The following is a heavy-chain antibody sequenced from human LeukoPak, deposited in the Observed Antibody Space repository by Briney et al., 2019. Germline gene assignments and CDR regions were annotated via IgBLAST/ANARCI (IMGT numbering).Heavy chain of an antibody. D-gene: IGHD6-6*01. CDR1: GFTFSSYW. CDR3: AREGAYRTSSPAGY. V-gene: IGHV3-7*01. Sequence: GGSLRLSCAASGFTFSSYWMSWVRQAPGKGLEWVANINQDGSEKYFVDSVKGRFTISRDNAKNPLYLQMNSLRAEDTAVYYCAREGAYRTSSPAGYWGQGTLVTVSS. J-gene: IGHJ4*02. CDR2: INQDGSEK.